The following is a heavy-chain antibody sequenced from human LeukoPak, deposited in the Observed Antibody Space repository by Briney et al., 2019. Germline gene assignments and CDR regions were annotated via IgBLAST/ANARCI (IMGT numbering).Heavy chain of an antibody. CDR2: ISSSSSTI. Sequence: GGSLGLSCAASGFTFSSYSMNWVRQAPGKGLEWVSYISSSSSTIYYADSVKGRFTISRDNAKNSLYLQMNSLRDEDTAVYYCASSYGDYRYYFDYWGQGTLVTVSS. CDR3: ASSYGDYRYYFDY. V-gene: IGHV3-48*02. CDR1: GFTFSSYS. J-gene: IGHJ4*02. D-gene: IGHD4-17*01.